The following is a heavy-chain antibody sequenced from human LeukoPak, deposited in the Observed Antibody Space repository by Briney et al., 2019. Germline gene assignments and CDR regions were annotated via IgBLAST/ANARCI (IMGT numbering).Heavy chain of an antibody. J-gene: IGHJ6*02. V-gene: IGHV4-59*08. D-gene: IGHD2/OR15-2a*01. CDR1: GGSISSYY. Sequence: SETLSLTCTVSGGSISSYYWSWIRQPPGKGLEWIGYIYYSGSTNYNPSLKSRVTISVDTSKNQFSLKLSSVTAADTAVYYCARRGTTRSVYYCYGMDVWGQGTTVTVSS. CDR3: ARRGTTRSVYYCYGMDV. CDR2: IYYSGST.